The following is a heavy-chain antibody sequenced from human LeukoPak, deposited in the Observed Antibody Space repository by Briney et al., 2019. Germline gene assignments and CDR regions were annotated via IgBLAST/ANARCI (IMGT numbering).Heavy chain of an antibody. Sequence: PSQTLSLTCTVSGGSISSGSYYWTWIRQPAGKGLEWIGRIYTSGSTDYNPSLKSRVTMSVDTSKNQFSLNLSSVTAADTAVYYCARGSGSHDYWGQGTLVTVSS. CDR3: ARGSGSHDY. CDR1: GGSISSGSYY. V-gene: IGHV4-61*02. CDR2: IYTSGST. D-gene: IGHD1-26*01. J-gene: IGHJ4*02.